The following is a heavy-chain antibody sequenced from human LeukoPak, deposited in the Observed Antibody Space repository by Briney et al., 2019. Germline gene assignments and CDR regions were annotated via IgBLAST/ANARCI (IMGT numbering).Heavy chain of an antibody. J-gene: IGHJ3*02. CDR3: ARVSRDDILTGYYNGAFDI. CDR1: GVSISSYD. V-gene: IGHV4-4*07. Sequence: PSETLSLTCTVSGVSISSYDWSWIRQPAGKGLEWIGRIYTSGSTNYNPSLKSRVTMSVDTYKIQFSLKLSSVTAADTAVYYCARVSRDDILTGYYNGAFDIWGQGTMVTVSS. CDR2: IYTSGST. D-gene: IGHD3-9*01.